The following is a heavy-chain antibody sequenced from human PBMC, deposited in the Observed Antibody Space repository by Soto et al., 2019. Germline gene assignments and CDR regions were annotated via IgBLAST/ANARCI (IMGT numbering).Heavy chain of an antibody. CDR3: ASGGGYDSFDF. CDR1: GVVMTYGGYS. V-gene: IGHV4-30-2*06. J-gene: IGHJ4*02. D-gene: IGHD2-15*01. Sequence: PSECVSPTGSVSGVVMTYGGYSWNWIRQSPEKGLEWLGYIGHLETTYYNPSFKRRLSLSIDRTRNQFSLSLSSMTTADQSVYYCASGGGYDSFDFWGQGIQVTVSS. CDR2: IGHLETT.